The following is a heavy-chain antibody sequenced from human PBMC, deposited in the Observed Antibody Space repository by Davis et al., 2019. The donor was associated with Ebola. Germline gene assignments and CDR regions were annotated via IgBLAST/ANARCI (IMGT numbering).Heavy chain of an antibody. J-gene: IGHJ4*02. D-gene: IGHD6-19*01. CDR3: ARLSGWYVGLFDY. Sequence: MPSETLSLTCTVSGDSISSYYWSWIRQPPGKGLEWIGYIYYSGSTNYNPSLKSRVTISVDTSKNQFSLKLSSVTAADTAVYYCARLSGWYVGLFDYWGQGTLVTVSS. V-gene: IGHV4-59*08. CDR2: IYYSGST. CDR1: GDSISSYY.